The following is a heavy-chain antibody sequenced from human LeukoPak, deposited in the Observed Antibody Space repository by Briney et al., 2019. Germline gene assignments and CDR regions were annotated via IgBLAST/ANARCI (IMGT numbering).Heavy chain of an antibody. V-gene: IGHV3-23*01. D-gene: IGHD2-15*01. J-gene: IGHJ4*02. CDR2: ITSGFTP. CDR1: ALTFSDYA. Sequence: SGGSLRLSCAASALTFSDYAMSWFGQAPGKGLEWVSGITSGFTPHYADSVKGRFTISRDNSKNTFHLQLNSLRAEDTAVYYCAKDYSESRVADVFFEYWGQGTLVTVSS. CDR3: AKDYSESRVADVFFEY.